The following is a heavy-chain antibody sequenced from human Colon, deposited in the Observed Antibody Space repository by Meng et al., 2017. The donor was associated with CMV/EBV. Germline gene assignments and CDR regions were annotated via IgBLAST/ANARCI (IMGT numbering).Heavy chain of an antibody. J-gene: IGHJ6*02. CDR1: GYSISSGYY. CDR3: AREPYQRLEPYYYSMDV. CDR2: ISNSGDIT. Sequence: GGSLRLSCTVSGYSISSGYYWGWVRQVPGKGLEWVSGISNSGDITYTPDSVKGRFTISRDNSKNILYLQMNRLRAEDTAVYYCAREPYQRLEPYYYSMDVWGRGTTVTVSS. V-gene: IGHV3-23*01. D-gene: IGHD2-2*01.